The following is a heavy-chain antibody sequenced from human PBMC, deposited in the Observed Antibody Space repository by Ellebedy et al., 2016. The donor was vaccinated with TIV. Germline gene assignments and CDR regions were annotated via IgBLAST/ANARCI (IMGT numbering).Heavy chain of an antibody. D-gene: IGHD6-13*01. J-gene: IGHJ1*01. CDR3: ATGISGSVTQH. CDR2: IGNRADT. V-gene: IGHV3-23*01. CDR1: GFTFSSYA. Sequence: GGSLRLXXAASGFTFSSYAMRWVRQSPGKGLEWVSSIGNRADTYFADSVKGRFTISRDDSRNTLYLQMNSLRAEDTAIYYCATGISGSVTQHWGQGTLVTVSS.